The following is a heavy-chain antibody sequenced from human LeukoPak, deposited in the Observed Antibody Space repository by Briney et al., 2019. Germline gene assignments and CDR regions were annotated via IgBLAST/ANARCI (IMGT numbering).Heavy chain of an antibody. CDR1: GYTFTSYP. Sequence: ASVKVSCKASGYTFTSYPINWVRQAPGQGLEWMGWINTNTGNPTYAQGFTGRFVFSLDTSVSTAYLQISSLKAEDTAVYYCASLECSSISCPDYWGQGTLVTVSS. CDR3: ASLECSSISCPDY. D-gene: IGHD2-2*01. V-gene: IGHV7-4-1*02. CDR2: INTNTGNP. J-gene: IGHJ4*02.